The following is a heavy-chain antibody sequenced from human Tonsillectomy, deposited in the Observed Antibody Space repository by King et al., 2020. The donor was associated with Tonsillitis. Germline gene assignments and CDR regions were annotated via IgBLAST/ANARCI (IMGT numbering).Heavy chain of an antibody. CDR1: GFTFSSYA. Sequence: VQLVESGGGLVQPGGSLRLSCSASGFTFSSYAMHWVRQAPGKGLEYVSAISSNGGSTYYAEPVKGRLTISSDNSQNTLYLQIGRLRAKDTAVYYCVKAVSAGQYYYDSSGYYYYDYWGQGTLVTVSS. CDR2: ISSNGGST. J-gene: IGHJ4*02. V-gene: IGHV3-64D*06. D-gene: IGHD3-22*01. CDR3: VKAVSAGQYYYDSSGYYYYDY.